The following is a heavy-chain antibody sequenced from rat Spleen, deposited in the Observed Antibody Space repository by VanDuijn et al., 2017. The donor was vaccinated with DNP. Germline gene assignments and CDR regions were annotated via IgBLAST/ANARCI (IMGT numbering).Heavy chain of an antibody. Sequence: EVQLVESGGGLVQPGRSMKLYCAASGFTFSKYGMAWVRQAPTKGLEWVASISTVGDNAYYRDSVKGRFTISRDNAKNTLYLQMNSLRSEDTATYYCARDNYGRGYWYFDFWGPGTMVTVSS. D-gene: IGHD1-11*01. V-gene: IGHV5S13*01. CDR2: ISTVGDNA. J-gene: IGHJ1*01. CDR3: ARDNYGRGYWYFDF. CDR1: GFTFSKYG.